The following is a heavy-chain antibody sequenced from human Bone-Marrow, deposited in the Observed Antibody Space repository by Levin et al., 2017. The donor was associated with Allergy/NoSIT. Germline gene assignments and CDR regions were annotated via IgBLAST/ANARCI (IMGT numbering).Heavy chain of an antibody. CDR1: GFTFYSYA. CDR3: ARERITGTTWGGIYGMDV. D-gene: IGHD1-7*01. CDR2: ISGSGGTT. Sequence: GESLKISCSASGFTFYSYAMNWVRQAPGKGLEWVSSISGSGGTTYYADSVKGRFTISRDNSRSTLYLEMNILRAEDTAVYYCARERITGTTWGGIYGMDVWGQGTTVTVSS. V-gene: IGHV3-23*01. J-gene: IGHJ6*02.